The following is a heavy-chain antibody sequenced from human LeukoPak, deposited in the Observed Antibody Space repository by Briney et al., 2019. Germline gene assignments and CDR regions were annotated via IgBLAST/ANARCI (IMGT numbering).Heavy chain of an antibody. Sequence: PGASLRLACAASGFTFSSYAMGWVRQARGKGLEWVSAISGSGGSTYYADAVKGRFTISRDNSKNTLYLQMNSLRAEDTAVYYCAKDRYYYDSSGYYGDFDYWGQGTLVTVSS. J-gene: IGHJ4*02. V-gene: IGHV3-23*01. CDR1: GFTFSSYA. CDR3: AKDRYYYDSSGYYGDFDY. CDR2: ISGSGGST. D-gene: IGHD3-22*01.